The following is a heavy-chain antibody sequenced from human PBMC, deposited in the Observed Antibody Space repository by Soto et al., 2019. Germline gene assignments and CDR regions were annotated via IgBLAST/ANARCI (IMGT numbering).Heavy chain of an antibody. CDR2: ISWNSGSI. D-gene: IGHD2-15*01. V-gene: IGHV3-9*01. CDR1: GFTFDDYA. Sequence: GGSLRLSCAASGFTFDDYAMHWVRQAPGKGLEWVSGISWNSGSIGYADSVKGRFTISRDNAKNSLYLQMNSLRAEDTALYYCAKGRVSSLRIVVVVAATETDDAFDIWGQGTMVTVSS. J-gene: IGHJ3*02. CDR3: AKGRVSSLRIVVVVAATETDDAFDI.